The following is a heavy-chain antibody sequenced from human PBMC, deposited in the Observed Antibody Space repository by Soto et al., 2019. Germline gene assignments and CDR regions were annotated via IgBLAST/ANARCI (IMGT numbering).Heavy chain of an antibody. CDR1: GYSFTSYW. Sequence: GEALKISCKGSGYSFTSYWIGWVRQMPGKGLEWMGIIYPGDSDTRYSPSFQGQVTISADKSISTAYLQWSSLKASDTAMNHCARPRYSGRQDAFDIWGQGTMVTVSS. J-gene: IGHJ3*02. V-gene: IGHV5-51*01. CDR3: ARPRYSGRQDAFDI. CDR2: IYPGDSDT. D-gene: IGHD1-26*01.